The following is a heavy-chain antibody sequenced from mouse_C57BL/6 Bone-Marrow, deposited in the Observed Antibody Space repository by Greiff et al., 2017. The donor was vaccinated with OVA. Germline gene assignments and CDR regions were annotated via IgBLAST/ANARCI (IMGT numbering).Heavy chain of an antibody. V-gene: IGHV5-6*01. Sequence: EVKLMESGGDLVKPGGSLKLSCAASGFTFSSYCMSWVRQTPYKRLEWVATISSGGSYTYYPDSVKGRFTISRDNAKNTLYLQMSSLKSEDTAMYYCARHGDYGSFFDYWGQGTTLTVSS. D-gene: IGHD1-1*01. CDR1: GFTFSSYC. CDR3: ARHGDYGSFFDY. J-gene: IGHJ2*01. CDR2: ISSGGSYT.